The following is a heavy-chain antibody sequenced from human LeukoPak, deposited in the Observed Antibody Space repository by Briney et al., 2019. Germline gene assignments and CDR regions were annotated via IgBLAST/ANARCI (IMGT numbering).Heavy chain of an antibody. CDR3: ARDGWPAFDY. J-gene: IGHJ4*02. V-gene: IGHV6-1*01. D-gene: IGHD2-15*01. Sequence: SQTLSLTCVISGDSVSTNTGAWNWIRQSPSRGLEWLGRTYYRSKWYTDYAVSVKSRITINPDTSKNQFSLQLNSVTPEDTAVYFCARDGWPAFDYWGQGTLVTVSS. CDR2: TYYRSKWYT. CDR1: GDSVSTNTGA.